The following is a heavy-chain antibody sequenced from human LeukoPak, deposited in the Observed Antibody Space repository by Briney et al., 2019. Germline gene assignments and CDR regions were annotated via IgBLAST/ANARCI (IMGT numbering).Heavy chain of an antibody. V-gene: IGHV3-48*01. CDR3: AKGRFGELDY. CDR1: GFTFSSYS. CDR2: ISSSSSTI. D-gene: IGHD3-10*01. J-gene: IGHJ4*02. Sequence: RGSPRLSCAASGFTFSSYSMNWVRQAPGKGLEWVSYISSSSSTIYYADSVKGRFTISRDNAKNSLYLQMNSLRAEDTAVYYCAKGRFGELDYWGQGTLVTVSS.